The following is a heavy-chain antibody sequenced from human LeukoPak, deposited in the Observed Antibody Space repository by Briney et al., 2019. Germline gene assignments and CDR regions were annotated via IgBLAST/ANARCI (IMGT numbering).Heavy chain of an antibody. CDR1: GGSISSSSYY. CDR2: IYYSGST. J-gene: IGHJ6*02. Sequence: TSETLSLTCTVSGGSISSSSYYWGWIRQPPGKGLEWIGSIYYSGSTYYNPSLKSRVTISVDTSKNQFSLKLSSVTAADTAVYYCARHIAAAGIVNYYYYGMDVWGRGTTVTVSS. CDR3: ARHIAAAGIVNYYYYGMDV. V-gene: IGHV4-39*01. D-gene: IGHD6-13*01.